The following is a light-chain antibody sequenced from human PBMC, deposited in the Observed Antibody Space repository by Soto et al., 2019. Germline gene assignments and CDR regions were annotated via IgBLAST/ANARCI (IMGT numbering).Light chain of an antibody. J-gene: IGKJ4*01. CDR3: QQRSNWPPL. V-gene: IGKV3-11*01. Sequence: EIVLTQSPATLSLSPGERATLSCRASQSVSSYLAWYQQKPGQAPRLLIYDASNRATGIPARFSGSGSGTDFTLTFSSLEPEDFAVYYCQQRSNWPPLFGGGIKVNIK. CDR1: QSVSSY. CDR2: DAS.